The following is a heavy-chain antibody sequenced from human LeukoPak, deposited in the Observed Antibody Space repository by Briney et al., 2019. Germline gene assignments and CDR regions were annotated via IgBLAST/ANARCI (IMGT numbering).Heavy chain of an antibody. CDR3: VRGSSGWYIDY. J-gene: IGHJ4*02. D-gene: IGHD6-19*01. CDR2: VYTDGGRT. Sequence: PGGSLRLSCATSGFTFSAYWMHWVRQAPGKGLVWVSRVYTDGGRTSYADSVEGRVTISRDNAKSTLYLQMNSLRDEDTAVYYCVRGSSGWYIDYWGQGTLVTVSS. V-gene: IGHV3-74*01. CDR1: GFTFSAYW.